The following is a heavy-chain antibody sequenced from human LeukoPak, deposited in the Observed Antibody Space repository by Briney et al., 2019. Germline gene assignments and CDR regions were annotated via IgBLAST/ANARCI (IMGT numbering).Heavy chain of an antibody. D-gene: IGHD4-17*01. V-gene: IGHV3-48*02. CDR1: GFTFRTYS. J-gene: IGHJ6*02. Sequence: PGGSLRLSCAASGFTFRTYSMNWVRQAPGKGPEWASYISSSSSTIHYADSVRGRFTISRDNAKNSLYLQINSPRDEDTAVYYCARAFYGDYGMDVWGQGTTVTVSS. CDR2: ISSSSSTI. CDR3: ARAFYGDYGMDV.